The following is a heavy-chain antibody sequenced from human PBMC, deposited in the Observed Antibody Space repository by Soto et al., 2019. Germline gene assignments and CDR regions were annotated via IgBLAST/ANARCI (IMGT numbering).Heavy chain of an antibody. J-gene: IGHJ6*02. CDR1: GFSFSSIGEG. CDR3: VQSRCGGDCLRSYSSHSYYGLDV. V-gene: IGHV2-5*02. CDR2: LYLDDDK. D-gene: IGHD2-21*02. Sequence: QITLKESGPTLVKPTQTLTLTCTFPGFSFSSIGEGVGWIRQPPGKALEWLALLYLDDDKRYSPSRTSRLTITKHTSKNQVVLTITNMNPVDTATYYCVQSRCGGDCLRSYSSHSYYGLDVWGQGTTVTVSS.